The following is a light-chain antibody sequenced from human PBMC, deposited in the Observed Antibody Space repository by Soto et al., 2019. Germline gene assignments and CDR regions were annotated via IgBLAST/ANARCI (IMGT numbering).Light chain of an antibody. V-gene: IGLV2-23*02. CDR1: SSDVGSYNL. Sequence: QSALTQPASVSGSLGQSITLSCTGTSSDVGSYNLVFWFRQYPGKAPKLMIYEVSKWASGVSNRFSGSKSGNTASLTISGLQAEDEADYYCASYSGSSTFVIFGGGTKLTVL. J-gene: IGLJ2*01. CDR2: EVS. CDR3: ASYSGSSTFVI.